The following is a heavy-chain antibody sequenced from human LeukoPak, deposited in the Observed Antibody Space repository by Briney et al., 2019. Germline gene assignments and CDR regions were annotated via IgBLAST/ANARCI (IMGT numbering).Heavy chain of an antibody. J-gene: IGHJ3*02. CDR2: ISSTSTTI. CDR3: VRNDGDDAFDI. CDR1: GFTFSGYS. Sequence: PGGSLRLSCAASGFTFSGYSMNWFRQAPGRGLEWVSYISSTSTTIYYKDSVKGRFTISRDNAKNSLYLHMTSLRVEDTAVYDCVRNDGDDAFDIWGQGTMVTVSS. D-gene: IGHD4-17*01. V-gene: IGHV3-48*01.